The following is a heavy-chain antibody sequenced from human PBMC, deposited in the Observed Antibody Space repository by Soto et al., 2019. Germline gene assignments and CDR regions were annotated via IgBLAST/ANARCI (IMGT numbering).Heavy chain of an antibody. Sequence: EVQLLESGGGLVQPGGSLRLSCAASGFTFSSYAMYWVRQAPGKGLEWVSGISSGGGSPYYADSVKGRFTISRDNSKNTLYLQMNSLRAEDRAVYYCVKADGRIVARHFDFWGQGSLVTVSS. CDR1: GFTFSSYA. V-gene: IGHV3-23*01. D-gene: IGHD6-6*01. CDR3: VKADGRIVARHFDF. J-gene: IGHJ4*02. CDR2: ISSGGGSP.